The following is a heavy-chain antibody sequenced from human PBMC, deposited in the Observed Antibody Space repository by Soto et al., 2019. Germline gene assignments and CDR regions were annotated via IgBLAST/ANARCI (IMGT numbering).Heavy chain of an antibody. V-gene: IGHV3-53*01. CDR3: ARDGRGSSGVVY. D-gene: IGHD6-19*01. J-gene: IGHJ4*02. CDR1: GLTISTIY. Sequence: GVSLRLSSADSGLTISTIYLTWVRQAPGKGLEWVSLIDRGGDTYYADSVKGRFTISRDNAKNSLYLQMNSLRAEDTAVYYCARDGRGSSGVVYWGQGT. CDR2: IDRGGDT.